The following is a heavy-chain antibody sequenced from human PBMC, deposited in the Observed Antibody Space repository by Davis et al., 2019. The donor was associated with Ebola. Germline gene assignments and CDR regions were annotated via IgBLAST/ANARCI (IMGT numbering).Heavy chain of an antibody. D-gene: IGHD5-24*01. CDR2: IDYRGDT. V-gene: IGHV4-34*01. Sequence: PSETLSLTCAVYGGSLRDYYWGWIRQPPGEGLEWVGEIDYRGDTEYNPSLKSRASLSIDTSRKQFSLKLTSVTAADTAVYYCARERKGDGYAGCDYWGQGTLVTVSS. CDR1: GGSLRDYY. J-gene: IGHJ4*02. CDR3: ARERKGDGYAGCDY.